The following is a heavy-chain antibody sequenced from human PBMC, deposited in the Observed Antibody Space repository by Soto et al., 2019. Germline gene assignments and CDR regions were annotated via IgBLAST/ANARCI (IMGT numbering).Heavy chain of an antibody. CDR1: GYTFTSYG. D-gene: IGHD3-9*01. V-gene: IGHV1-18*01. Sequence: GASVKVSCKASGYTFTSYGISWVRQAPGQGLEWMGWISAYNGNTNYAQKLQGRVTMTADTSTSTAYMELRSLRSDDTAVYYCARDRVLRYFDPPQGLGMDVWGQGTTVTVSS. CDR3: ARDRVLRYFDPPQGLGMDV. J-gene: IGHJ6*02. CDR2: ISAYNGNT.